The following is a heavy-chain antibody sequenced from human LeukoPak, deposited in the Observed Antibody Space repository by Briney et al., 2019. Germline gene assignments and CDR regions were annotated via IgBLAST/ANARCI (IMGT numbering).Heavy chain of an antibody. V-gene: IGHV1-69*01. CDR3: ARDLYYYDSSGPFDY. J-gene: IGHJ4*02. D-gene: IGHD3-22*01. CDR1: GGTFSSYA. CDR2: IIPIFGTA. Sequence: SVKVSCKASGGTFSSYAISWVRQAPGQGLEWMGGIIPIFGTANYAQKFQGRVTITADESTRTAYMELSSLRSEDTAVHYCARDLYYYDSSGPFDYWGQGTLVTVSS.